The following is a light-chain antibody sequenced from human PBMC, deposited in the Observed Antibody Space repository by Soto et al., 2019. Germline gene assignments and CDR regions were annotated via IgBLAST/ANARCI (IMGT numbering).Light chain of an antibody. CDR3: SSYTSNSNLI. V-gene: IGLV2-14*03. CDR2: DVS. CDR1: SSDVGGYNY. J-gene: IGLJ2*01. Sequence: QSVLTQPASVSGSPGQSITISCTGTSSDVGGYNYVSWYQQHPGKAPKLMIFDVSHRPSGVSNRFSGSKSGNTASLTISGLQAEDEADYYCSSYTSNSNLIFGGGTKVTVL.